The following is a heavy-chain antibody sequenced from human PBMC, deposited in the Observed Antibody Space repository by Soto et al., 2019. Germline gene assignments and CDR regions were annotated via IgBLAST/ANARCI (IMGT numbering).Heavy chain of an antibody. CDR3: ARSFNDWTTYFDY. J-gene: IGHJ4*02. D-gene: IGHD3-9*01. CDR1: GFSVTDHY. V-gene: IGHV3-53*01. CDR2: LYTGGSA. Sequence: GGSLRLSCAASGFSVTDHYMTWVRQAPAKGLEWVSVLYTGGSAYYGDSVKGRFTISRDSSTNTLYLQMNSLKVGDTAFYFCARSFNDWTTYFDYWSEGTLVTVSS.